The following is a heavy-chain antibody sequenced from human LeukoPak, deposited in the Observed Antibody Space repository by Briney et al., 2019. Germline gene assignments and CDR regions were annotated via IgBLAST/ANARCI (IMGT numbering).Heavy chain of an antibody. V-gene: IGHV4-34*01. CDR2: INHSGST. CDR1: GGSFSGYY. D-gene: IGHD2-21*01. CDR3: ARDVQHSYCGGDCYL. J-gene: IGHJ4*02. Sequence: SETLSLTCAVYGGSFSGYYWSWIRQPPGKGLEWIGEINHSGSTNYNPSLKSRVTISVDTSKNQFSLKLSSVTAADTAVYYCARDVQHSYCGGDCYLWGQGTLVTVSS.